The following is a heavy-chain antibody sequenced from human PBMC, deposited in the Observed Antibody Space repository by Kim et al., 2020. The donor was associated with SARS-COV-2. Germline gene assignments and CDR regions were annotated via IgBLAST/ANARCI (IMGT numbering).Heavy chain of an antibody. J-gene: IGHJ4*02. D-gene: IGHD2-15*01. Sequence: STYYNPSLKSRVTISVETSKNQFSLKLSSVTAADTAVYYCARHVSYYFDYWGQGTLVTVSS. CDR2: ST. CDR3: ARHVSYYFDY. V-gene: IGHV4-39*01.